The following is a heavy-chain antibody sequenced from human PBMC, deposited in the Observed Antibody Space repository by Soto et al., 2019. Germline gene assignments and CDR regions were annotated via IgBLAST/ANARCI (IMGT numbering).Heavy chain of an antibody. J-gene: IGHJ4*02. CDR1: GFSFRNYW. D-gene: IGHD2-15*01. CDR3: ARDIGYSSFDY. Sequence: EVQLVESGGDLVQPGGSLRLSCAVSGFSFRNYWMSWVRQAPGKGLEWVANINHDGSEQNLLDSVKGRFTISRDNGKNSLFLQMNSLRAEDTAVYYCARDIGYSSFDYWGQGTLVTFSS. CDR2: INHDGSEQ. V-gene: IGHV3-7*01.